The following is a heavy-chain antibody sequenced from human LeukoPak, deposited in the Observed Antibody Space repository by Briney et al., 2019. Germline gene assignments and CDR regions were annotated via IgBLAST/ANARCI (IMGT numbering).Heavy chain of an antibody. J-gene: IGHJ4*02. CDR3: AKDLSSGLPNFFDY. D-gene: IGHD6-19*01. V-gene: IGHV3-9*01. CDR1: GFTFDDYA. CDR2: ISWNSGSI. Sequence: AGGSLRLSCAASGFTFDDYAMHWVRQAPGKGLEWVSGISWNSGSIGYADSVKGRFTISRDNAKNSLYLQMNSLRAEDTAVYYCAKDLSSGLPNFFDYWGQGTLVTVSS.